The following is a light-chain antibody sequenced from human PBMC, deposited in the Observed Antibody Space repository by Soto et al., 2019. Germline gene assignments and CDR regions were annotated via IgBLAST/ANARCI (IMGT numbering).Light chain of an antibody. Sequence: EAVLTQSPGTLSLSPGDRATLSCRASQSVTNTYLAWYQQKPGQAPRLIVYAASSRATGIPDRFSGSGSGPDFTLTISRLEPEDFAVYYCQQYGSSVWTFGQGTKVEIK. CDR2: AAS. J-gene: IGKJ1*01. CDR1: QSVTNTY. CDR3: QQYGSSVWT. V-gene: IGKV3-20*01.